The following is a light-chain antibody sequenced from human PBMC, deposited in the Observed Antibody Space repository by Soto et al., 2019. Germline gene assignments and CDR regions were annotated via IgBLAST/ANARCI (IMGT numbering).Light chain of an antibody. J-gene: IGKJ1*01. CDR3: QQYNSYPIT. Sequence: DIQRTQSPSTLSGSVGDRVIITCRASQSIVSWLAWYQQQPGKVPKLLIYKASTLKSGVPSRFSGSGSGTEFTLTISSLQPDDFATYYCQQYNSYPITFGQGTKVDIK. V-gene: IGKV1-5*03. CDR1: QSIVSW. CDR2: KAS.